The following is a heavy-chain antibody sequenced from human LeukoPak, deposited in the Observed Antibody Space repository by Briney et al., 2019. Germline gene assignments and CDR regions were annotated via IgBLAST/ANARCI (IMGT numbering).Heavy chain of an antibody. CDR2: ISSRSSSM. J-gene: IGHJ3*02. Sequence: PGGSLRLSCAASGLTFSSYSMNWVRQAPGKGLEWVSSISSRSSSMYYADSVKGRFTISRDNAKNSLYLQMNSLRAEDTAVYYCAREITGEAFDIWGQRTMVTVSS. D-gene: IGHD7-27*01. CDR1: GLTFSSYS. V-gene: IGHV3-21*01. CDR3: AREITGEAFDI.